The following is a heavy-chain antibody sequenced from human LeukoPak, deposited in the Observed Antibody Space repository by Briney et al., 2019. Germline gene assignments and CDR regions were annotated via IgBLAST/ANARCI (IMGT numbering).Heavy chain of an antibody. CDR3: AKGPNFWLTPIAFDI. CDR1: GFTFSRYD. J-gene: IGHJ3*02. D-gene: IGHD3-3*01. CDR2: ISDSAGTT. Sequence: AGGSLRLSCTASGFTFSRYDMSWVRQAPGKGLEWVSGISDSAGTTYYADSVKGRFSISRDSSKNTLNLQMNSLRAEDTAVYYCAKGPNFWLTPIAFDIWGQGTKVTVSS. V-gene: IGHV3-23*01.